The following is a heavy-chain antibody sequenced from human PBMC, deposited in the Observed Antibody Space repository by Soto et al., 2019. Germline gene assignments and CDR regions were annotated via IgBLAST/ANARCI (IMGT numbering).Heavy chain of an antibody. V-gene: IGHV4-34*01. D-gene: IGHD3-10*01. CDR1: GGSFSGYY. Sequence: PSETLSLTCAVYGGSFSGYYWSWIRQPPGKGLEWIGEINHSGSTNYNPSLKSRVTISVDTSKNKFSLKLSSVTAADTAVYYCAREGYTITMVRGVIRSGMDVWGQGTTVT. CDR2: INHSGST. J-gene: IGHJ6*02. CDR3: AREGYTITMVRGVIRSGMDV.